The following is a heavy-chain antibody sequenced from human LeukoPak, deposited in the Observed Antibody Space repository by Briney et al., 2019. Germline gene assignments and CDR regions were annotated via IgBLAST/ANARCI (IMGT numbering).Heavy chain of an antibody. CDR1: GFTFTSSA. J-gene: IGHJ5*02. CDR3: AASSTGYSSGWYGLRPSEFDP. D-gene: IGHD6-19*01. V-gene: IGHV1-58*02. CDR2: IVVGSGNT. Sequence: SVKVSCKASGFTFTSSAMQWVRQARGQRLEWIGWIVVGSGNTNYAQKFQERVTITRDMSTSTAYMELSSLRSEDTAVYYCAASSTGYSSGWYGLRPSEFDPWGQGTLVTVSS.